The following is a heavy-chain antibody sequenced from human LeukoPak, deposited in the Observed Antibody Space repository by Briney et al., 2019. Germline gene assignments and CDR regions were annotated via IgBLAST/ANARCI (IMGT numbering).Heavy chain of an antibody. Sequence: PSETLSLTCAVYGGSFRGYYWSWIRQPPGKGLGWIGEINLSGSTNYNPSLKSRVTISVDTSKNQFSLKLSFVTAADTAVYYCARAPSLLRFLEWLDLRAFDIWGQGTMVTVSS. CDR1: GGSFRGYY. CDR2: INLSGST. CDR3: ARAPSLLRFLEWLDLRAFDI. D-gene: IGHD3-3*01. J-gene: IGHJ3*02. V-gene: IGHV4-34*01.